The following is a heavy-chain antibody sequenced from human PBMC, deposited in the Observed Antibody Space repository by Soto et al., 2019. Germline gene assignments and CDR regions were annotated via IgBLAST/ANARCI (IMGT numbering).Heavy chain of an antibody. CDR3: TTGFSNAYYNFYY. V-gene: IGHV3-15*01. CDR2: IKGEADGGTT. Sequence: HLVESGGGLVKPGGSLRLSCAASGFTFSNAWMSWVRQAPGKGLEWVGRIKGEADGGTTDYAAPVKGRITISRDHSKDPSDLQMNSQKAEVAAVYYYTTGFSNAYYNFYYCCQGTPVTVSS. J-gene: IGHJ4*02. D-gene: IGHD3-10*01. CDR1: GFTFSNAW.